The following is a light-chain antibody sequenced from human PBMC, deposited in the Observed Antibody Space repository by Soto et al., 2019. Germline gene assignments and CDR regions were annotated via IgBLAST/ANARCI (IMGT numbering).Light chain of an antibody. J-gene: IGKJ4*01. V-gene: IGKV3-20*01. CDR1: QSVSSSC. CDR2: NAF. Sequence: EIVLTQSPGTLSLSPGERATLSCRASQSVSSSCLAWYQQKPGQAPRLLIYNAFNRATGIPDRFSGSGSGTDFTLTISRLEPEDFAVYYCQQYGSSPGTFGGGTKVEIK. CDR3: QQYGSSPGT.